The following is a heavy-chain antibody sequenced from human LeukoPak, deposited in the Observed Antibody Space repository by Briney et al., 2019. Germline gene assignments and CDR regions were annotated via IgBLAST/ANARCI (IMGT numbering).Heavy chain of an antibody. CDR3: ARAASEPRYHYGMDV. Sequence: SVKLSCKASGYTFTSYGIIWVRQAPGQGLEWMGWISANNGNTNYAQKLQGRDTMTTDTSTSTAYMEPRSLISDDTAVYHCARAASEPRYHYGMDVWGQGTTVTVSS. J-gene: IGHJ6*02. CDR1: GYTFTSYG. CDR2: ISANNGNT. D-gene: IGHD6-25*01. V-gene: IGHV1-18*01.